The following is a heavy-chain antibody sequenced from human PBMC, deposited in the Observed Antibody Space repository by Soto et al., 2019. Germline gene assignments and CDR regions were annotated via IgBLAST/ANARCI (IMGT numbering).Heavy chain of an antibody. CDR2: ISYDGSNK. Sequence: QVQPMESGGGVVQPGRSLRLSCAASGFTFSSYGMHWVRQAPGKGLEWVAVISYDGSNKYYADSVKGRFTISRDNSKNTLYLQMNSLRAEDTAVFYCAKDVVVGATTGLGDYYYYYGMDVWGQGTTVTVSS. J-gene: IGHJ6*02. CDR3: AKDVVVGATTGLGDYYYYYGMDV. CDR1: GFTFSSYG. V-gene: IGHV3-30*18. D-gene: IGHD1-26*01.